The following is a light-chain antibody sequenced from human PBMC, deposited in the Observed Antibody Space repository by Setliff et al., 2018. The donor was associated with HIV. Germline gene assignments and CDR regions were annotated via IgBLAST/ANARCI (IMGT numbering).Light chain of an antibody. CDR2: DVT. CDR1: SSDVGAYNY. J-gene: IGLJ1*01. Sequence: QSVLTQPPSASGSPGQSVTISCTGTSSDVGAYNYVSWYQQHPGKAPRLIIYDVTNRPSGVSDRFSGSKSGSKSGSTASLTISGLQVDDEADYYCSSYTRNKTLIFGSGTKVTVL. V-gene: IGLV2-14*03. CDR3: SSYTRNKTLI.